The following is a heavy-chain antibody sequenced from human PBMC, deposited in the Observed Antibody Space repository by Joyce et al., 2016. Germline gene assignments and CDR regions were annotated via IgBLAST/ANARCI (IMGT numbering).Heavy chain of an antibody. CDR3: ARGGFNYGYASWGPKNYFDF. V-gene: IGHV4-34*01. D-gene: IGHD5-18*01. J-gene: IGHJ4*02. CDR1: GVSFSGYY. CDR2: ISHRGYT. Sequence: QVQLQQWGAGLLKPSETLSLTCAVYGVSFSGYYWSWIRQPPGKGLEWIGEISHRGYTKYNPSLKSRVTMSVDTSKNQFSLKLSPVTAADTAVYYCARGGFNYGYASWGPKNYFDFWGQGTLVTVSS.